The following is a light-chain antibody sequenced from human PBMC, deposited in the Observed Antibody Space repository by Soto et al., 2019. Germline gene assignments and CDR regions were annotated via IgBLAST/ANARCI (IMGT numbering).Light chain of an antibody. Sequence: QSAQTQPRSVSGSPGQSVTISCTGTSSDIGAYNYVSWYQQHPGKVPKLMLYDVSKRPSGVPDRFSGSKSGNTASLTISGLQADDEADYYCCSYAGAYIYVFATGTKVTVL. V-gene: IGLV2-11*01. CDR2: DVS. CDR3: CSYAGAYIYV. CDR1: SSDIGAYNY. J-gene: IGLJ1*01.